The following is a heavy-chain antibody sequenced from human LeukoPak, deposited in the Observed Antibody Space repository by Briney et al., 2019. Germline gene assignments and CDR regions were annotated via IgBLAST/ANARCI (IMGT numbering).Heavy chain of an antibody. V-gene: IGHV3-11*01. Sequence: GGSLRLSCAVSGFTFSDYYMSWIRQAPGKGLEWVSYISSGGSTISHADSVKGRFTISRDNAENSLYLQMNSLRAEDTAVYYCAKLPQYYYGSGSYYTDYYYGMDVWGQGTTVTVSS. CDR3: AKLPQYYYGSGSYYTDYYYGMDV. CDR1: GFTFSDYY. D-gene: IGHD3-10*01. J-gene: IGHJ6*02. CDR2: ISSGGSTI.